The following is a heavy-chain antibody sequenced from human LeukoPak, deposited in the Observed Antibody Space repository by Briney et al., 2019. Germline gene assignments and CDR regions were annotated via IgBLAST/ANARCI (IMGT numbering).Heavy chain of an antibody. CDR1: GYTFTSHA. CDR2: INTNTGNP. V-gene: IGHV7-4-1*02. J-gene: IGHJ6*03. CDR3: ARTYSGSYRPGDYYYYMDV. Sequence: ASVKVSCKASGYTFTSHAMNWVRQAPGQGLEWMGWINTNTGNPTYAQGFTGRFVFSLDTSVSTAYLQISSLKAEDTAVYYCARTYSGSYRPGDYYYYMDVWGKGTTVTVSS. D-gene: IGHD1-26*01.